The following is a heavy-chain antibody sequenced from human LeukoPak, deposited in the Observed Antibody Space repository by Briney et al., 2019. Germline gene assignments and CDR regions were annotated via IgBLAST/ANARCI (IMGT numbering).Heavy chain of an antibody. Sequence: ASVKVSCKVSGYTLTELSMHWVRQAPGKGLDWMGGFDPEDGETIYAQKFQGRVTMTEDTSTDTAYMELSSLRSEDTAVYYCATVMWYSVAVNGDWFDPWGQGTLVTVSS. CDR2: FDPEDGET. CDR1: GYTLTELS. J-gene: IGHJ5*02. V-gene: IGHV1-24*01. D-gene: IGHD6-19*01. CDR3: ATVMWYSVAVNGDWFDP.